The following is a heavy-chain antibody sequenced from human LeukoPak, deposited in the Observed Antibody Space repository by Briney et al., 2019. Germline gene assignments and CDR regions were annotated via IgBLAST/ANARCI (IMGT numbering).Heavy chain of an antibody. Sequence: ASVKVSCKASGYTFTGYYMHWVRQAPGQGLEWMGRINPNSGGTNYAQKFQGRVTMTRDTSISTAYMELSRLRSDDTAVYYCARGMISEWLSMDVWGQGTTVTVPS. CDR3: ARGMISEWLSMDV. D-gene: IGHD3-3*01. V-gene: IGHV1-2*06. J-gene: IGHJ6*02. CDR2: INPNSGGT. CDR1: GYTFTGYY.